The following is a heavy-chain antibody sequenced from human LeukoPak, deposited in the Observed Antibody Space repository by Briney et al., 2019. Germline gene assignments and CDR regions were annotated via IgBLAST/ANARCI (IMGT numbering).Heavy chain of an antibody. V-gene: IGHV3-23*01. Sequence: GGSLRLSCAASGLTFSSFAMSWVRQAPGKGLEWVSAISGGAPSTYYADSVKGRFIISRDNSKNTLYLQMNSLRAEDTAVYYCARAVSGYFDYWGQGTLVTVSS. CDR2: ISGGAPST. CDR1: GLTFSSFA. J-gene: IGHJ4*02. CDR3: ARAVSGYFDY. D-gene: IGHD1-14*01.